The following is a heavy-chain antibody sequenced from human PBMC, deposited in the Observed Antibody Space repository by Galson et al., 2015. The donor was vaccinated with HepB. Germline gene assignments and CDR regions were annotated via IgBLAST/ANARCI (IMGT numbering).Heavy chain of an antibody. CDR1: GFTFSDYA. CDR3: AKEGCTRATCYTNF. CDR2: ISGSDDTT. J-gene: IGHJ4*02. Sequence: SLRLSCAASGFTFSDYAMDWVRQAPGKGLEWVSAISGSDDTTYYADSVKGRFTISRDNSRGTLYLEMNSLRAEDTALYYCAKEGCTRATCYTNFWGQGTLVTVSS. V-gene: IGHV3-23*01. D-gene: IGHD2-2*01.